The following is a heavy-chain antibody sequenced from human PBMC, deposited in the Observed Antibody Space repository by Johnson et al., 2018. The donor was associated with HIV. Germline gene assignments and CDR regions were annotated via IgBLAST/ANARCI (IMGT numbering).Heavy chain of an antibody. D-gene: IGHD7-27*01. CDR2: IRSKAYGETT. J-gene: IGHJ3*02. CDR1: GVTVSNNY. CDR3: TGGRDLRAFDI. V-gene: IGHV3-71*04. Sequence: VQLVESGGGLVQRGGSLRLSCVASGVTVSNNYMIWVRQAPGKGLEWVSFIRSKAYGETTEYAASVKGRFTISRDDSKSITFLQMDSLKTEDTGMYYCTGGRDLRAFDIWGQGTMVTVSS.